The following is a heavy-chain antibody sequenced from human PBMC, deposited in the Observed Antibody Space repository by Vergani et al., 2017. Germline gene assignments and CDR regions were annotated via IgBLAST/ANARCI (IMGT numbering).Heavy chain of an antibody. V-gene: IGHV5-51*01. CDR3: ARLYGRDSSGRKYLDY. J-gene: IGHJ4*02. D-gene: IGHD3-22*01. Sequence: EVQLVQSGAEVKKPGESLKISCQISGSSFTNYWIGWVRQMPGKGLEWMGIIHPADSDTRYSPSFQGPGTISVGKSISTGSLQRGSLRASDSAMDYCARLYGRDSSGRKYLDYGGKGTRVTVSS. CDR2: IHPADSDT. CDR1: GSSFTNYW.